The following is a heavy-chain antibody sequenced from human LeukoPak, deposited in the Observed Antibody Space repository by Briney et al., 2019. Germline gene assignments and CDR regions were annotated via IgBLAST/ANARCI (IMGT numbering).Heavy chain of an antibody. CDR3: ARDRESSSGPNWFDP. CDR2: INPNSGGT. Sequence: ASVTVSCKASGYTFTGYYMHWVRQAPGQGLEWMGWINPNSGGTNYAQKFQGRVTMTRDTSISTAYMELSRLRSDDTAVYYCARDRESSSGPNWFDPWGQGTLVTVSS. D-gene: IGHD6-6*01. CDR1: GYTFTGYY. V-gene: IGHV1-2*02. J-gene: IGHJ5*02.